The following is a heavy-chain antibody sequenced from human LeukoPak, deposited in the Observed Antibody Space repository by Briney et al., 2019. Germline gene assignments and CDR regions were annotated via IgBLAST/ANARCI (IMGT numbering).Heavy chain of an antibody. CDR1: GYTFTGYY. CDR3: ARGVRIQLWLSELDAFDI. V-gene: IGHV1-2*02. Sequence: ASVKVSCKASGYTFTGYYMHWVRQAPGQGLEWMGWINPNSGGTNYAQKFQGRVTMTRDTSISTAYMELSRLRSDDTAVYYCARGVRIQLWLSELDAFDIWGQGTMVTVSS. CDR2: INPNSGGT. J-gene: IGHJ3*02. D-gene: IGHD5-18*01.